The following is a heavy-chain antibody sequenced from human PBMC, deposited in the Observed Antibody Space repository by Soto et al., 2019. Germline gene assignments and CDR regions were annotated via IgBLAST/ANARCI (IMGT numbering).Heavy chain of an antibody. CDR3: VMVDNYVTPTPQDV. Sequence: ASVKVSCKASGYTFTSYYMHWVRQAPGQGLEWMGIINPNGGSTSYAQKFQGRLTMTRDTSTSTAYMELGSLTSDDTAVYYCVMVDNYVTPTPQDVWGQGTTVTVSS. CDR1: GYTFTSYY. J-gene: IGHJ6*02. CDR2: INPNGGST. D-gene: IGHD3-16*01. V-gene: IGHV1-46*01.